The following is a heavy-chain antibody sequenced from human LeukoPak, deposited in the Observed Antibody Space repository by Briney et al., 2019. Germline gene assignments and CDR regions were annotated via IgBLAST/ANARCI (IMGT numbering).Heavy chain of an antibody. D-gene: IGHD3-16*01. V-gene: IGHV4-39*01. Sequence: PSETLSLTCTVSGGSISSGSHYWGWIRQPPGKGLEWIGSFDYRGRTYYSPSLKSRVTISVDTSKNQLSLKLTSVTAADTAVYDWASKRLTWGRAAVDHWGQGTLVTVSS. CDR3: ASKRLTWGRAAVDH. CDR2: FDYRGRT. J-gene: IGHJ4*02. CDR1: GGSISSGSHY.